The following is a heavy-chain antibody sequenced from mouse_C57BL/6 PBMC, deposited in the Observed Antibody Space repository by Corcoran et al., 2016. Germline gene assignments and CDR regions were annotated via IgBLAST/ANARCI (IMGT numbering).Heavy chain of an antibody. V-gene: IGHV1-18*01. D-gene: IGHD2-5*01. CDR3: AREGVYYSNYPFAY. Sequence: EVQLQQSGPELVQPGASVKIPCKASGYTFTDYNMDWVKQSHGKSLEWIGDINPNNGGTIYNQKFKGKATLTVDKSSSTAYMELRSLTSEDTAVYYCAREGVYYSNYPFAYWGQGTLVTVSA. J-gene: IGHJ3*01. CDR1: GYTFTDYN. CDR2: INPNNGGT.